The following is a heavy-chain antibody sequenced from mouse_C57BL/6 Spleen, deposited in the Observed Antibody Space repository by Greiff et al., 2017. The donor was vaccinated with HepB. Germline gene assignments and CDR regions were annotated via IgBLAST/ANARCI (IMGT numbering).Heavy chain of an antibody. CDR3: ARSGPTTVVADYAMDY. J-gene: IGHJ4*01. V-gene: IGHV1-72*01. Sequence: QVQLQQPGAALVKPGASVKLSCKASGYPFPRYWMHWVQQRPGRGLAWLGRIDPNSGGTKYNEKFKSKATLTVDNPSSTAYRQLSSRTSEDSAVYYCARSGPTTVVADYAMDYWGQGTSVTVSS. CDR2: IDPNSGGT. CDR1: GYPFPRYW. D-gene: IGHD1-1*01.